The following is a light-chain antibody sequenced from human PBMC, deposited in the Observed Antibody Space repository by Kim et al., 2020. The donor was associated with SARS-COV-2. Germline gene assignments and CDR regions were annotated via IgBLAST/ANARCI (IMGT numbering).Light chain of an antibody. CDR1: QSVVYTSNNKNH. Sequence: ATINCKSSQSVVYTSNNKNHLAWYQQKPGQPPKLLVYWASTRESGVPDRFSGSGSGTDFTLTISSLQAEDVAVYYCQQYFTTPPTFGGGTKVDIK. CDR2: WAS. J-gene: IGKJ4*01. CDR3: QQYFTTPPT. V-gene: IGKV4-1*01.